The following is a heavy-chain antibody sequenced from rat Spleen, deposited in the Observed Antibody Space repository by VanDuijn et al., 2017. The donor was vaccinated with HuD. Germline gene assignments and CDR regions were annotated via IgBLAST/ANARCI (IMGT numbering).Heavy chain of an antibody. CDR1: GFTFTDYN. CDR2: ITYDGSGT. V-gene: IGHV5-7*01. Sequence: EVQLMESGGGLVQPGRSMKLSCGASGFTFTDYNMAWVRQAPKKGLEWVATITYDGSGTYYRDSVKGRFTISRDNAKNTLFLQMDSLRSEDTATYYCARPNYGYPFAYWGQGTLVTVSS. D-gene: IGHD1-11*01. J-gene: IGHJ3*01. CDR3: ARPNYGYPFAY.